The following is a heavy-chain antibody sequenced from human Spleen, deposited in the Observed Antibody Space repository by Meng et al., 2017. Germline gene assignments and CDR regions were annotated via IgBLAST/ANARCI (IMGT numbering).Heavy chain of an antibody. Sequence: GESLKISCAASGFTFSSYAMSWVRQAPGKGLEWVSAISGTGGSTYYANSMKGRFTISRDNSKNTLYLQMSSLRAEDTALYYCAKSLAVAGPFDYWGQGTLVTSPQ. D-gene: IGHD6-19*01. CDR2: ISGTGGST. CDR1: GFTFSSYA. CDR3: AKSLAVAGPFDY. V-gene: IGHV3-23*01. J-gene: IGHJ4*02.